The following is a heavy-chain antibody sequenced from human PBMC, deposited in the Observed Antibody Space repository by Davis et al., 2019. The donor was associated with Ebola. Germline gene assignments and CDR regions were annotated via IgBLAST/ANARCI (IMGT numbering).Heavy chain of an antibody. CDR2: INHSGST. Sequence: ESLKISCAASGFTFSSHSMSWVRQPPGKGLEWIGEINHSGSTNYNPSLKSRVTISVDTSKNQFSLKLSSVTAADTAVYYCARRYYDNYGMDVWGQGTTVTVSS. CDR1: GFTFSSHS. V-gene: IGHV4-34*01. D-gene: IGHD3-22*01. J-gene: IGHJ6*02. CDR3: ARRYYDNYGMDV.